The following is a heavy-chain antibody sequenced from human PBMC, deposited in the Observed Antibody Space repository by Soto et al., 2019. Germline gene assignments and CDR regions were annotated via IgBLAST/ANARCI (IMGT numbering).Heavy chain of an antibody. Sequence: SETLSLTCTVSGGSISSYYWSWIRQPPGKGLEWIGYIYYSGSTNYNPSLKSRVTISVDTSKNQFSLKLSSVTAADTAVYYCARGGAIAAAGPHYYYGMDVWGQGTTVTVSS. J-gene: IGHJ6*02. CDR3: ARGGAIAAAGPHYYYGMDV. D-gene: IGHD6-13*01. CDR2: IYYSGST. V-gene: IGHV4-59*01. CDR1: GGSISSYY.